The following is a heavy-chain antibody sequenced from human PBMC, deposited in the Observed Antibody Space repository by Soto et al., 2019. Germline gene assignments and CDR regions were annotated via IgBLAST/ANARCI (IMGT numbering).Heavy chain of an antibody. CDR2: IYYSGST. CDR3: ARHGLRGVVIHPYYYYYYMDV. J-gene: IGHJ6*03. D-gene: IGHD3-3*01. V-gene: IGHV4-59*08. Sequence: PSETLSLTCTVSGGSISSYYWSWIRQPPEKGLEWIGYIYYSGSTNYNPSLKSRVTISVDTSKNQFSLKLSSVTAADTAVYYCARHGLRGVVIHPYYYYYYMDVWGKGTTVTVSS. CDR1: GGSISSYY.